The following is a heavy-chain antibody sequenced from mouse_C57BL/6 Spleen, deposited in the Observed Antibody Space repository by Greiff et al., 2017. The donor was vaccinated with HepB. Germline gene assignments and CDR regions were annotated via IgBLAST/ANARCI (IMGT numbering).Heavy chain of an antibody. V-gene: IGHV1-64*01. J-gene: IGHJ4*01. CDR2: IHPNSGST. Sequence: VQLQQPGAELVKPGASVKLSCKASGYTFTSYWMHWVKQRPGQGLEWIGMIHPNSGSTNYNEKFKSKATLTVDKSSSTAYMQLSSLTSEDSAVYYCAIPYYYGSSTYAMDYWGQGTSVTVSS. CDR1: GYTFTSYW. D-gene: IGHD1-1*01. CDR3: AIPYYYGSSTYAMDY.